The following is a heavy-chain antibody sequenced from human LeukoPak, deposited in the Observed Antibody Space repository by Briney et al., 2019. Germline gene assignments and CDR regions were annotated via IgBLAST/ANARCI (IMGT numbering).Heavy chain of an antibody. Sequence: PSETLSLTCTVSGGSISTYYWNWIRQPPGKGLEWIGYIYYSGSTNYNPSLKSRVTISVDTSKNQSSLKLSSVTAADTAVYYCARYLGYCSSTSCYSFDYWGQGTLVTVSS. CDR3: ARYLGYCSSTSCYSFDY. J-gene: IGHJ4*02. D-gene: IGHD2-2*01. CDR1: GGSISTYY. V-gene: IGHV4-59*08. CDR2: IYYSGST.